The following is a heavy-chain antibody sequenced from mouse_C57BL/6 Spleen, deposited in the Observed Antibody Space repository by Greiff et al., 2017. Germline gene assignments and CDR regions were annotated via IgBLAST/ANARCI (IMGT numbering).Heavy chain of an antibody. Sequence: EVKLMESGGDLVKPGGSLKLSCAASGFTFSSYGMSWVRQTPDKRLEWVATISSGGSYTYYPDSVKGRFTISRDNAKNTLYLQMSSLKSEDTARYYCARQASTVVDYWGQGTTLTVSS. J-gene: IGHJ2*01. D-gene: IGHD1-1*01. CDR2: ISSGGSYT. V-gene: IGHV5-6*01. CDR3: ARQASTVVDY. CDR1: GFTFSSYG.